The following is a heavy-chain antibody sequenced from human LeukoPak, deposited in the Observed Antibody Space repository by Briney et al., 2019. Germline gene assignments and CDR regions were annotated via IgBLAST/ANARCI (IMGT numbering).Heavy chain of an antibody. CDR3: ARGRQLGGPTTVYFDY. D-gene: IGHD3-16*01. Sequence: GGPLRLSCAASGFSLSRYWMHWVRQAPGKGLEWVAVIWNDGSNKYYADSVKGRFTISRDNSKNTVYLQMNSLRAEDTAVYYCARGRQLGGPTTVYFDYWGQGTLVTVSS. CDR1: GFSLSRYW. CDR2: IWNDGSNK. J-gene: IGHJ4*02. V-gene: IGHV3-33*08.